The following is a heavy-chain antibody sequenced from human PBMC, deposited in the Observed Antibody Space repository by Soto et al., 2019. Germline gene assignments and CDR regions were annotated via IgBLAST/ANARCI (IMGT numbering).Heavy chain of an antibody. CDR1: GFSVSSDS. Sequence: EVQLVASGGGLVKPGGSLRLSCAASGFSVSSDSMGWVRQAPGQGLECVSSISSSGRFMNYADSVKGRFTISRDNAKKSLYVQMARLQDEDTAGYYWATDLPTGSTFNGFDSLAQGTLVTVAS. CDR3: ATDLPTGSTFNGFDS. V-gene: IGHV3-21*01. D-gene: IGHD3-16*01. CDR2: ISSSGRFM. J-gene: IGHJ5*01.